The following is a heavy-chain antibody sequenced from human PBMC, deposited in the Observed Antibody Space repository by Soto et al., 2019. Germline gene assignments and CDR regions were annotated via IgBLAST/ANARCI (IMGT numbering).Heavy chain of an antibody. CDR2: ISSTSGSM. Sequence: GGSLRLCCAASGVTFCNCGMNWVRQAPGKGLEWRAYISSTSGSMYYADSVKGRFTISRDNAKNSLYLQMNSLMAEDTALYFCASSNGLRYFDYWGQGTQVTVSS. V-gene: IGHV3-48*01. D-gene: IGHD4-17*01. J-gene: IGHJ4*02. CDR3: ASSNGLRYFDY. CDR1: GVTFCNCG.